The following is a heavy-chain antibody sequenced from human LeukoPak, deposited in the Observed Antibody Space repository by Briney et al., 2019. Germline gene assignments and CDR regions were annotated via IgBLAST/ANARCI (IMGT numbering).Heavy chain of an antibody. CDR2: ISYDGSNK. D-gene: IGHD5-12*01. V-gene: IGHV3-30*03. Sequence: GGSLRLSCAASGFTFSSYGMHWVRQAPGKGLEWLAVISYDGSNKYYADSVKGRFTISRDNSKNTLYLQMDSLRPEDTATYYCGTSTSGYVQHWGQGTLVTVSS. CDR1: GFTFSSYG. J-gene: IGHJ1*01. CDR3: GTSTSGYVQH.